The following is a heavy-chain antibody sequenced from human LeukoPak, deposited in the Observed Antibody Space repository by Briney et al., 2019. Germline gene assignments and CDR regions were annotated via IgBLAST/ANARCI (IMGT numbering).Heavy chain of an antibody. D-gene: IGHD3-22*01. CDR1: GGSISSSSYY. CDR2: IYYSGST. V-gene: IGHV4-39*01. CDR3: ARHAPITMIVVVAEFDY. J-gene: IGHJ4*02. Sequence: NPSETLSLTCTVSGGSISSSSYYWGWIRQPPGKGLEWIGSIYYSGSTYYNPSLKSRVTISVDTSKNQFSLKLSSVTAADTAVYYCARHAPITMIVVVAEFDYWGQGTLVTVSS.